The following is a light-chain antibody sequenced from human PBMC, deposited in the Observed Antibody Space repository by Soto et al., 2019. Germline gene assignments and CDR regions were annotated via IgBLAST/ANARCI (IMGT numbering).Light chain of an antibody. CDR3: QHLNNYPIT. V-gene: IGKV1-9*01. CDR2: AAS. Sequence: DIQLTQSPSFLSASVGDRVTISCRASQGISSFLAWYQQKPGKAPKLLIYAASTLQNGVPSRFSGSGSGTVFTLTISSLQPADFATYYCQHLNNYPITFGQGTRLEIK. J-gene: IGKJ5*01. CDR1: QGISSF.